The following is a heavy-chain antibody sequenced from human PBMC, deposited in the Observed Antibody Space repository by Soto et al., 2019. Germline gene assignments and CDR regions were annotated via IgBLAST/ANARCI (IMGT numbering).Heavy chain of an antibody. CDR1: GGTLSNNA. CDR2: IIPLSATT. Sequence: QVQLVQSGTEVKKPGSSVKVSCKASGGTLSNNAISWVRQAPGQGLEWMGGIIPLSATTNYAQKFQGRLTITADRSTSLGYMELTSLTSEDPAVYYCARGFDGRGIVVVPAANHWYYGMDVCGQGTMVTVSS. CDR3: ARGFDGRGIVVVPAANHWYYGMDV. V-gene: IGHV1-69*06. J-gene: IGHJ6*02. D-gene: IGHD2-2*01.